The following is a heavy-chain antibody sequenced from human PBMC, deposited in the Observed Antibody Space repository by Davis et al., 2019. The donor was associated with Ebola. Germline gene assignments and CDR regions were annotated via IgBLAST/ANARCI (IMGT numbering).Heavy chain of an antibody. V-gene: IGHV1-3*01. CDR3: ARDLRGWYSFDY. J-gene: IGHJ4*02. Sequence: ASVKVSCKASGGTFSSYAISWVRQAPGQRLEWMGWINAGNGNTKYSQKFQGRVTITRDTSASTAYMELSSLRSEDTAVYYCARDLRGWYSFDYWGQGTLVTVSS. CDR2: INAGNGNT. CDR1: GGTFSSYA. D-gene: IGHD6-19*01.